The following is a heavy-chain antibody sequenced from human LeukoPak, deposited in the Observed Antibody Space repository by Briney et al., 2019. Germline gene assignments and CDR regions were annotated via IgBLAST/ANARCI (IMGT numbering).Heavy chain of an antibody. V-gene: IGHV3-23*01. Sequence: PGGSLRLSCAASGFTFSSYGMSWVRQAPGKGLEWVSAISGSGGSTYYADSVKGRFTISRDNSKNTLYLQMNSLRAEDTAVYYCASRNPTVTPVQYFQHWGQGTLVTVPS. CDR2: ISGSGGST. CDR3: ASRNPTVTPVQYFQH. CDR1: GFTFSSYG. J-gene: IGHJ1*01. D-gene: IGHD4-17*01.